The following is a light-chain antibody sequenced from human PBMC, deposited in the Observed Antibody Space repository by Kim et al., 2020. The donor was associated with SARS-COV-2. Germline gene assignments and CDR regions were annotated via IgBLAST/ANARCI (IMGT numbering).Light chain of an antibody. J-gene: IGKJ5*01. CDR1: QSVSTY. Sequence: EIVLTQSPATLSLSPGERATLSCRASQSVSTYLAWYQQKPGQAPRLLMYDASNRATGIPARFSGSGSGTDFTLTISTLEPEDFAVYYCQHRSNWPQTFGQGTRLEIK. V-gene: IGKV3-11*01. CDR3: QHRSNWPQT. CDR2: DAS.